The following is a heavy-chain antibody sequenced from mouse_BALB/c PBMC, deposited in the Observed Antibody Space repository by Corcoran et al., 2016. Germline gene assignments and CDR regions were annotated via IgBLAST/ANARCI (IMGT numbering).Heavy chain of an antibody. CDR2: INPYYGST. CDR3: ARSRNDYDYFDY. Sequence: EIQLQQTGPELVKPGASVKISCKASGYSFTDYIMLWVKQSHGKSLEWIGNINPYYGSTSYNLKFKGKATLTVDKSSSTAYMQLNSLTSEDSAVYYCARSRNDYDYFDYWGQGTTLTVSS. J-gene: IGHJ2*01. CDR1: GYSFTDYI. D-gene: IGHD2-4*01. V-gene: IGHV1-39*01.